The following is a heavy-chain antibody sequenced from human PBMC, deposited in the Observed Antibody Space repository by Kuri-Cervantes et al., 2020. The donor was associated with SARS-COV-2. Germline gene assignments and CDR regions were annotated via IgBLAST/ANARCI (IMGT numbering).Heavy chain of an antibody. CDR3: ARETSGYEYHFDY. J-gene: IGHJ4*02. Sequence: GESLKISCAASGLAFTRYWMNWVRQAPGKGLEWVANIKQDGSEKYYVDSVEGRFTISRDNAKNSLYLQMNSLRAEDTAVYYCARETSGYEYHFDYWGQGTLVTVSS. D-gene: IGHD5-12*01. V-gene: IGHV3-7*01. CDR2: IKQDGSEK. CDR1: GLAFTRYW.